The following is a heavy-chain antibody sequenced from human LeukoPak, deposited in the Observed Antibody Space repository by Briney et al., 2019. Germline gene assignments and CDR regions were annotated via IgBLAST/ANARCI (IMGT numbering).Heavy chain of an antibody. CDR1: GGSISGYY. J-gene: IGHJ4*02. Sequence: SETLSLTCTVSGGSISGYYWSWIRQPPGRGLEWIGYIYYSGSTNYNPSLKSRVTMSVDTSKNQFSLKLTSVTAADTAVYYCARVRDGYNVADYWGQGTLVTVSS. D-gene: IGHD5-24*01. CDR2: IYYSGST. CDR3: ARVRDGYNVADY. V-gene: IGHV4-59*01.